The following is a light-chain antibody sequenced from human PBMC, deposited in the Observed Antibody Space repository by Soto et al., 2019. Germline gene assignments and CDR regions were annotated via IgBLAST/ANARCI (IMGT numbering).Light chain of an antibody. Sequence: EIVFTQSPGTLSLSPGERTTPSCRASQSVSSSHLAWYQQTVGLAPRLLIYGASSRATGIPDRFSGSGSGTVFTLTISRLEPEDFAVYYCQQYGSSPITFGQGTRLEIK. V-gene: IGKV3-20*01. CDR1: QSVSSSH. CDR2: GAS. CDR3: QQYGSSPIT. J-gene: IGKJ5*01.